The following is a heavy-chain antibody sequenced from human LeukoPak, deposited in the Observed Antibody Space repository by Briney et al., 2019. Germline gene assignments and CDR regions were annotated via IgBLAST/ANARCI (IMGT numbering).Heavy chain of an antibody. V-gene: IGHV4-34*01. CDR1: GGSFSGYY. D-gene: IGHD1-26*01. Sequence: PETLSLTCAVYGGSFSGYYWSWIRQPPGKGLEWIGEINHSGSTNYNPSLKSRVSMSVDTSKNHFSLKLSSVTAADTAVYYCARDTVGATFPGAFDIWGQGTLVTVSS. J-gene: IGHJ3*02. CDR2: INHSGST. CDR3: ARDTVGATFPGAFDI.